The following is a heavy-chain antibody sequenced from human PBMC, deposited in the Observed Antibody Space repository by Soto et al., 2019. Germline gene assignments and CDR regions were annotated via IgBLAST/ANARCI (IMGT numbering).Heavy chain of an antibody. V-gene: IGHV3-23*01. J-gene: IGHJ4*02. CDR2: ITDTGGDA. Sequence: WWSLRLSCVASGLTFGSRAMSWFRQAPGEGLQWVSTITDTGGDAKYADFVRGRFVISRDNSKKTLYLQMTSLTAEDSAMYFCARGSTDSYPGSRIFDFWGRGTLVTVSS. D-gene: IGHD3-10*01. CDR3: ARGSTDSYPGSRIFDF. CDR1: GLTFGSRA.